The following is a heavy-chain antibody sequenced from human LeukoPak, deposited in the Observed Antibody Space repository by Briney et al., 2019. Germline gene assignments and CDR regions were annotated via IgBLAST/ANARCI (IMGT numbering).Heavy chain of an antibody. J-gene: IGHJ4*02. V-gene: IGHV4-61*01. CDR1: GGSVSSGSYY. CDR3: ARYRPLYFDY. CDR2: IYYSGST. Sequence: PETLSLTCTVSGGSVSSGSYYWSWIRQPPGKGLEWIGYIYYSGSTNYNPSLKSRVTISVDTSKNQFSLKLSSVTAADTAVYYCARYRPLYFDYWGQGTLVTVSS.